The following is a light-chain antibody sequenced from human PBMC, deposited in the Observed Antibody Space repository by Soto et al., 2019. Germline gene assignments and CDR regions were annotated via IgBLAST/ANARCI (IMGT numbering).Light chain of an antibody. CDR2: AAS. CDR1: QGIRND. CDR3: LQDYNYPRT. J-gene: IGKJ2*01. Sequence: AIQMTQSPSSLSASVGDRVTITCRASQGIRNDLGWYQQKPGKAPQLLIYAASSLHSGVPSRFSGSGSGTDFTLTISSLQPEDFATYYCLQDYNYPRTFGQGTKLQIK. V-gene: IGKV1-6*01.